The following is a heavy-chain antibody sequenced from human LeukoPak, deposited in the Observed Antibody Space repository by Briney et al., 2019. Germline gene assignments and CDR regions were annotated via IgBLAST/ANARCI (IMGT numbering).Heavy chain of an antibody. V-gene: IGHV1-18*01. CDR1: GYTFTSYG. CDR3: ARSEQQLVRSWDYYYYYMDV. CDR2: ISAYNGNT. Sequence: ASVKVSCKASGYTFTSYGISWVRQAPGQGLEWMGWISAYNGNTNYAQKLQGRVTMTTDTSTSTAYMELRSLRSDDTAVYYCARSEQQLVRSWDYYYYYMDVWGKGTTVTVSS. J-gene: IGHJ6*03. D-gene: IGHD6-13*01.